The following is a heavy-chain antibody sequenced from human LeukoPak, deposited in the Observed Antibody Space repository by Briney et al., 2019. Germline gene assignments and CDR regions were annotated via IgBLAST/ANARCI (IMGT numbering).Heavy chain of an antibody. D-gene: IGHD5-12*01. V-gene: IGHV1-2*02. Sequence: ASVKVSCKASGYTFTGYYMHWVRQAPGQGLEWMGWINPNSGGTNYAQKFQGRVTMTRDTSISTAYMELSRLRSGDTAVYYCARGAGYSGYDWRYIFDYWGQGTLVTVSS. J-gene: IGHJ4*02. CDR1: GYTFTGYY. CDR3: ARGAGYSGYDWRYIFDY. CDR2: INPNSGGT.